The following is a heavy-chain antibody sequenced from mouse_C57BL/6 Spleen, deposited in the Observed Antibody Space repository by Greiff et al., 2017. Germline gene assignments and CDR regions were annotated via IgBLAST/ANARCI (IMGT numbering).Heavy chain of an antibody. V-gene: IGHV1-81*01. D-gene: IGHD2-1*01. CDR3: ARREDLLDYAMDY. J-gene: IGHJ4*01. Sequence: QVQLQQSGAELARPGASVKLSCKASGYTFTSYGISWVKQRTGQGLEWIGEIYPRSGNTYSNEKFKGKATLTADKSSSTAYMELRSLTAEDSAVYVCARREDLLDYAMDYWGQGSSVSVSS. CDR2: IYPRSGNT. CDR1: GYTFTSYG.